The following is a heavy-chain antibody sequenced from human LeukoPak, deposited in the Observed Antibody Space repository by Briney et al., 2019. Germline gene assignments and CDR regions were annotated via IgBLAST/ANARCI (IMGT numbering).Heavy chain of an antibody. CDR2: IYPSGST. Sequence: PSETLSLTCTVSGGSISSYYWSWIRQPAGKGLELLGRIYPSGSTNYNPPLKSRVSMSVDMSKNQFSLKLSSVTAADTAVYYCARGRINLSSGWCYYWGQGTLVTVSS. V-gene: IGHV4-4*07. J-gene: IGHJ4*02. CDR1: GGSISSYY. D-gene: IGHD6-19*01. CDR3: ARGRINLSSGWCYY.